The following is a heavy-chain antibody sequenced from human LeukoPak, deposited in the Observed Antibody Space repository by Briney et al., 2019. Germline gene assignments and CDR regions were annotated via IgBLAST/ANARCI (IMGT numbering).Heavy chain of an antibody. CDR3: ARARDGHINNWFDP. D-gene: IGHD5-24*01. V-gene: IGHV4-39*01. CDR2: IYYSGST. CDR1: GGSISSSSYY. J-gene: IGHJ5*02. Sequence: SETLSLTCTVSGGSISSSSYYWGWIRQPPGKGLEWIGGIYYSGSTYYNPSLKSRVTISVDTSKNQFSLKLTSMTAADTAVYYCARARDGHINNWFDPWGQGTLVTVSS.